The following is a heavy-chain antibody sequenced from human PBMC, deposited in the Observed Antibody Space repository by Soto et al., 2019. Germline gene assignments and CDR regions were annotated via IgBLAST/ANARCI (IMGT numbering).Heavy chain of an antibody. CDR1: GGTFSSYT. CDR2: IIPILGIA. D-gene: IGHD6-6*01. J-gene: IGHJ3*02. CDR3: ARDGILSSSSPAFDI. V-gene: IGHV1-69*04. Sequence: GASVKVSCKASGGTFSSYTISWVRQAPGQGLEWMGRIIPILGIANYAQKFQGRVTITADKSTSTAYMELSSLRSEDTAVYYCARDGILSSSSPAFDIWGQGTMVTVSS.